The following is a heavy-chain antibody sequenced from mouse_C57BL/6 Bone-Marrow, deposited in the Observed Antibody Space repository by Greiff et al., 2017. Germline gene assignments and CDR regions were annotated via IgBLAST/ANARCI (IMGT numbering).Heavy chain of an antibody. CDR3: AIDGSSLYWYFDV. D-gene: IGHD1-1*01. V-gene: IGHV1-81*01. CDR2: ISPRSGNT. CDR1: GYTFTSYG. Sequence: QVQLQQSGAELARPGASVKLSCKASGYTFTSYGISWVKQRTGQGLEWIGEISPRSGNTYYNEKFKGKATLTADKSSSTAYMELRSLTSEDSAVYFCAIDGSSLYWYFDVWGTGTTVTVSS. J-gene: IGHJ1*03.